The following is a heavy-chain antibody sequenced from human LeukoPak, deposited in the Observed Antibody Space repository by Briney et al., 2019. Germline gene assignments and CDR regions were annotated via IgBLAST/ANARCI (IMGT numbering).Heavy chain of an antibody. CDR1: GFTFDSYA. J-gene: IGHJ6*02. CDR2: FSGSRGST. CDR3: ARDTFRVVAALKGMDV. V-gene: IGHV3-23*01. Sequence: GGSLRLSCAASGFTFDSYAMNWVRQAPGKGLEWVSGFSGSRGSTYYADSVEGRFTISRDNSKNTLYLQMNSLRAEDTAVYYCARDTFRVVAALKGMDVWGQGTTVTVSS. D-gene: IGHD2-15*01.